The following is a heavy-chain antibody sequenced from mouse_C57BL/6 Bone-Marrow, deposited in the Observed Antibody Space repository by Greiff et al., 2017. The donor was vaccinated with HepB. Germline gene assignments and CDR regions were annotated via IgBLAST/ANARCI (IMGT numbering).Heavy chain of an antibody. D-gene: IGHD2-3*01. CDR3: ARHSRWLLPYAMDY. J-gene: IGHJ4*01. V-gene: IGHV1-26*01. CDR1: GYTFTDYY. CDR2: INPNNGGT. Sequence: EVQLQQSGPELVKPGASVKISCKASGYTFTDYYMNWVKQSHGKSLEWIGDINPNNGGTSYNQKFKGKATLTVDKSSSTAYMELRSLTSEDSAVYYCARHSRWLLPYAMDYWGQGTSVTVSS.